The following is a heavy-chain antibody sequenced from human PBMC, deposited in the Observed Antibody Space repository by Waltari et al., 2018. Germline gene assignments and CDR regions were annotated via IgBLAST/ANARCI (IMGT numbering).Heavy chain of an antibody. D-gene: IGHD3-10*01. CDR3: AKEFGGAGSSYMSYFDS. V-gene: IGHV3-33*03. CDR1: GFTFSNHG. J-gene: IGHJ4*02. Sequence: QVQLWESGGGLVQPGRSLRLSCRASGFTFSNHGMQWVRQAPGKGLGWGAVVGHDGDTKYYGGSVEGRFTVTRDNSMNTMYLDMNSLRIDDTAIYYCAKEFGGAGSSYMSYFDSWGQGTLVTVSS. CDR2: VGHDGDTK.